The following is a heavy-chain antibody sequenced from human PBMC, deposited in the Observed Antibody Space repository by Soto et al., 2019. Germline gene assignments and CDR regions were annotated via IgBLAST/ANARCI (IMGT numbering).Heavy chain of an antibody. CDR3: ARRGGIAMAGIVVSWFDP. D-gene: IGHD6-19*01. CDR2: IYYGGTT. V-gene: IGHV4-59*08. J-gene: IGHJ5*02. CDR1: GGSFSPNY. Sequence: SETLSLTCTVSGGSFSPNYWSWIRQSPGKGLEWVGCIYYGGTTNHNPSLKSRVTISVDSSKNQFSLKVSSVTAADTAVYYCARRGGIAMAGIVVSWFDPWGKGTLVTVSS.